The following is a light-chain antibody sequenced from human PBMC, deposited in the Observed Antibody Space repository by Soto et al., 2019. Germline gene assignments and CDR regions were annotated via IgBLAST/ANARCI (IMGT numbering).Light chain of an antibody. CDR3: LQYDSYPWT. CDR2: AAS. CDR1: QGISNH. J-gene: IGKJ1*01. V-gene: IGKV1-17*03. Sequence: DIQMTQSPSAMSASVGDRVTITCRASQGISNHLAWSQQKPWTVPKRLIYAASTLQGGVPSRFNGSGSGTEFSLTIGSLQPSDRAAYCRLQYDSYPWTFGQGTKLEI.